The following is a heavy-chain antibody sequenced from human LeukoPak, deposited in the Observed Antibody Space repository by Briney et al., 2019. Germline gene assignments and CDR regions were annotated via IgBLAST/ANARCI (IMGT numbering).Heavy chain of an antibody. D-gene: IGHD2/OR15-2a*01. V-gene: IGHV3-48*01. J-gene: IGHJ4*02. Sequence: GGSLRLSCAASGFTFSSYSMNWVRQAPGKGLEWVSYISSSSSTIYYADSVKGRFTISRDNAKNSLYLQMNSLRAEDTAVYYCAGIYFVCRYWGQGTLVTVSS. CDR1: GFTFSSYS. CDR2: ISSSSSTI. CDR3: AGIYFVCRY.